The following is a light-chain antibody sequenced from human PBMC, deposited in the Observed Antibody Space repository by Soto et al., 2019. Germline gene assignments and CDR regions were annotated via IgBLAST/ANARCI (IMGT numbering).Light chain of an antibody. Sequence: QSALTQPASVSGSPGQSITISCTGTSRDVGNYNLVSWYQHHPGKAPKLMIYEGTKRPSGVSNRFSGSKSANTASLIISGLQAEDEADYYCCSYAGYSTYVFGVGTKLTVL. CDR3: CSYAGYSTYV. V-gene: IGLV2-23*01. J-gene: IGLJ1*01. CDR2: EGT. CDR1: SRDVGNYNL.